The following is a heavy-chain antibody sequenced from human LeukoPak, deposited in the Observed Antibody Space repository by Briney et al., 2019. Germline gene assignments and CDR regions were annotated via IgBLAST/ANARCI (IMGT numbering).Heavy chain of an antibody. Sequence: GSLRLSCVASGFTFSHYSMNWVRQPPGKGLEWIGEIYHSGSTNYNPSLKSRVTISVDKSKNQFSLKLSSVTAADTAVYYCASYFSGYSYGYGNYWGQGTLVTVSS. J-gene: IGHJ4*02. CDR3: ASYFSGYSYGYGNY. CDR1: GFTFSHYSM. D-gene: IGHD5-18*01. V-gene: IGHV4-4*02. CDR2: IYHSGST.